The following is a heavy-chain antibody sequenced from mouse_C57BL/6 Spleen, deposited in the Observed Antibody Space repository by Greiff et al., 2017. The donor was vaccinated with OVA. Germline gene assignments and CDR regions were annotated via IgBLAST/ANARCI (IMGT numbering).Heavy chain of an antibody. CDR2: IDPSDSYT. V-gene: IGHV1-69*01. CDR3: ARRDYGSSGYFDV. D-gene: IGHD1-1*01. CDR1: GYTFTSYW. Sequence: QVQLQHPGAELVMPGASVKLSCKASGYTFTSYWMHWVKQRPGQGLEWIGEIDPSDSYTNYNQKFKGKSTLTVDKSSSTAYMQLSSLTSEDSAVYYCARRDYGSSGYFDVWGTGTTVTVSS. J-gene: IGHJ1*03.